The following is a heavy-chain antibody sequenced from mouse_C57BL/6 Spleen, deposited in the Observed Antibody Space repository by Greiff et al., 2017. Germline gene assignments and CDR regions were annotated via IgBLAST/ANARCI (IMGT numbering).Heavy chain of an antibody. V-gene: IGHV1-64*01. Sequence: QVQLKQSGAELVKPGASVKLSCKASGYTFTSYWMHWVKQRPGQGLEWIGMIHPNSGSTNYNEKFKSKATLTVDKSSSTAYMQLSSLTSEDSAVYYCARDTTVFDYWGQGTTLTVSS. CDR2: IHPNSGST. CDR1: GYTFTSYW. J-gene: IGHJ2*01. D-gene: IGHD1-1*01. CDR3: ARDTTVFDY.